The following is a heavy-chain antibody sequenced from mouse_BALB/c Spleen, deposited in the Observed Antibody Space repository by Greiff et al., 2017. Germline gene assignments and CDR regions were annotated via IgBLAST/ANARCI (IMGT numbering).Heavy chain of an antibody. CDR1: GYSITSDYA. CDR3: ARSGYYYGSNWYFDV. CDR2: ISYSGST. J-gene: IGHJ1*01. V-gene: IGHV3-2*02. D-gene: IGHD1-1*01. Sequence: EVQLQESGPGLVKPSQSLSLTCTVTGYSITSDYAWNWIRQFPGNKLEWMGYISYSGSTSYNPSLKSRISITRDTSKNQFFLQLNSVTTEDTATYYCARSGYYYGSNWYFDVWGAGTTVTVSS.